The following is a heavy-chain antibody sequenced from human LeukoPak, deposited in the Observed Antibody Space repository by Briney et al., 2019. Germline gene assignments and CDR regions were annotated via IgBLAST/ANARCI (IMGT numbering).Heavy chain of an antibody. V-gene: IGHV5-51*01. CDR1: GYSFTSYW. D-gene: IGHD6-13*01. CDR2: IYPGDSDT. J-gene: IGHJ3*02. Sequence: GESLKISCKGSGYSFTSYWIGWVRQMPGKGLEWMGIIYPGDSDTRYSPSFQGQVTISADKSISTAYLQWSSLKASDTAMYYCASRYSSSWGLDAFDIWGQGTMVTVSP. CDR3: ASRYSSSWGLDAFDI.